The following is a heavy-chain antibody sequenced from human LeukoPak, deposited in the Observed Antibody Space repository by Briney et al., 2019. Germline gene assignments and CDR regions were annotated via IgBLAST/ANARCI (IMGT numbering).Heavy chain of an antibody. Sequence: SETLSLTCTVSGGSISSYYWSWIRQPPGKGLEWIGYIYYSGSTNYNPSLKSRVTISVDTSKNQFSLKLISVTAADTAVYYCARGRGYSGYDWGNWFDPWGQGTLVTVSS. V-gene: IGHV4-59*01. J-gene: IGHJ5*02. CDR2: IYYSGST. CDR3: ARGRGYSGYDWGNWFDP. D-gene: IGHD5-12*01. CDR1: GGSISSYY.